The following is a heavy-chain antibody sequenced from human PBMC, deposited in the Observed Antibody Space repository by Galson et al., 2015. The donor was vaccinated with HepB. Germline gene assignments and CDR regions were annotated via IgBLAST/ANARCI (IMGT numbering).Heavy chain of an antibody. CDR3: ATVPLASRPSYFGPKPWAEYGYYFDY. Sequence: SVKVSCKVSGYTLTELSMHWVRQAPGKGLEWMGGFDPEDGETIYAQKFQGRVTMTEDTSTDTAYMELSSLRSEDTAVYYCATVPLASRPSYFGPKPWAEYGYYFDYWGQGTLVIVSS. CDR1: GYTLTELS. J-gene: IGHJ4*02. V-gene: IGHV1-24*01. CDR2: FDPEDGET. D-gene: IGHD3-9*01.